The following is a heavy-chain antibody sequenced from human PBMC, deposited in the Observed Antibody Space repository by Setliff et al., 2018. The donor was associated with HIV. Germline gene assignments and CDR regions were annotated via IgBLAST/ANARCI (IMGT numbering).Heavy chain of an antibody. CDR2: ISAYNGNT. CDR3: TRDLGSSGWLSFFDY. J-gene: IGHJ4*02. CDR1: GYTFTSYG. V-gene: IGHV1-18*01. D-gene: IGHD6-19*01. Sequence: ASVKVSCKASGYTFTSYGISWARQAPGQGPEWMGWISAYNGNTNYAQKLQGRVTMTTDTSTNTAYMELRSLRSDDTAIYYCTRDLGSSGWLSFFDYWGQGTLVTVSS.